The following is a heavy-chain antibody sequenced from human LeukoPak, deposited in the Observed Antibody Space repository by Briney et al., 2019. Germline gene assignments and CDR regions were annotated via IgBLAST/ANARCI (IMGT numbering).Heavy chain of an antibody. CDR2: IYYSGST. CDR3: ARTGYSSGWYPGAFDI. D-gene: IGHD6-19*01. Sequence: SETLSLTCTASGGPIRSYYWTWIRKPPGKGLEGIGYIYYSGSTNYNPSLKSRVTISVDTSKNQFSLKLSSVTAADTAVYYCARTGYSSGWYPGAFDIWGQGTMVTVSS. V-gene: IGHV4-59*13. J-gene: IGHJ3*02. CDR1: GGPIRSYY.